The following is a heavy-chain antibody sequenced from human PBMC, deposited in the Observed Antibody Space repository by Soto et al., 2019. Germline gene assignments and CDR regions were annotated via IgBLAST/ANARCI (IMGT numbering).Heavy chain of an antibody. CDR3: ATLTGTTHPPWFDP. CDR1: GYTLTELS. CDR2: FDPEDGET. D-gene: IGHD1-7*01. J-gene: IGHJ5*02. V-gene: IGHV1-24*01. Sequence: ASVKVSCKVSGYTLTELSMHWVRQAPGKGLEWMGGFDPEDGETIYAQKFQGRVTMTEDTSTDTAYMELSSLRSEDTAVYYCATLTGTTHPPWFDPWAQRTPVTVSS.